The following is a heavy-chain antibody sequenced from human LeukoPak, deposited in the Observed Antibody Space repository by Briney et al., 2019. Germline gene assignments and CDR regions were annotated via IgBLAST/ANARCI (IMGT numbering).Heavy chain of an antibody. V-gene: IGHV3-20*04. J-gene: IGHJ6*04. CDR3: ATFAGVVPGGLLL. CDR1: GFSFDDFA. D-gene: IGHD2-2*01. CDR2: VTASGDDR. Sequence: GGSLRLSCATSGFSFDDFAMSWVRQAPGRGLEWVSGVTASGDDRGYVDSVKGRFTVSRDNAKNSVFLQMNSLRAEDTAVYYCATFAGVVPGGLLLWGKGTTVIVSS.